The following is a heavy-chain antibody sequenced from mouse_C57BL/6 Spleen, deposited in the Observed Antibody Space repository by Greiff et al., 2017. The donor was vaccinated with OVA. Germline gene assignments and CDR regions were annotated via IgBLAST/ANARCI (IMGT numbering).Heavy chain of an antibody. Sequence: VKLVESGPELVKPGASVKISCKASGYTFTDYYINWVKQRPGQGLEWIGWIFPGSGSTYYNEKFKGKATLTVDKSSSTAYMLLSSLTSEDSAVYFCARGEELYGSSYGFAYWGQGTLVTVSA. J-gene: IGHJ3*01. CDR1: GYTFTDYY. CDR3: ARGEELYGSSYGFAY. CDR2: IFPGSGST. D-gene: IGHD1-1*01. V-gene: IGHV1-75*01.